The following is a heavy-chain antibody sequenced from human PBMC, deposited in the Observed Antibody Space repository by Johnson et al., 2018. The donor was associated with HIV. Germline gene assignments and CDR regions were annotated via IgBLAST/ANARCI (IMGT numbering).Heavy chain of an antibody. V-gene: IGHV3-11*01. CDR1: GFTFSGYN. D-gene: IGHD4-17*01. J-gene: IGHJ3*01. CDR3: ARDATPWGGDYVGYAFDL. Sequence: QVQLVESGGGLVKPGGSLRLSCVASGFTFSGYNMGWIRQAPGKGLECLSYISSSGSSTYYTDSVKGRLTISRDNARKSLYLQINSLTAEDTAIYYCARDATPWGGDYVGYAFDLWGQGTMVTVSS. CDR2: ISSSGSST.